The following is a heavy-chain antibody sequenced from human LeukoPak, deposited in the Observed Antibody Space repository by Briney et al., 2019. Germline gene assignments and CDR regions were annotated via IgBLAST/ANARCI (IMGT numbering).Heavy chain of an antibody. V-gene: IGHV3-53*01. CDR2: IYSGGST. CDR3: ASSLLYGEGYFDL. Sequence: GGSLRLSCAASGFTFSSNYMSWVRQAPGKGLEWVSVIYSGGSTYYADSVRGRFTISRDNSRNTLYLQMNSLRAEDTAVYYCASSLLYGEGYFDLWGRGTLVTVSS. J-gene: IGHJ2*01. D-gene: IGHD4-17*01. CDR1: GFTFSSNY.